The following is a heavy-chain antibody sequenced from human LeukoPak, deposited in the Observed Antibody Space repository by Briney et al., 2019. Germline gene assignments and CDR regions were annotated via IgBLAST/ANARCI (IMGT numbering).Heavy chain of an antibody. J-gene: IGHJ4*02. Sequence: GGSLRLSCAASGFTVSSHYMTWVRQAPGKGLEWVAFIRYDGSNQYYADSVKGRFTISRDNSKNTLYLQLSSLRAEDTAVYYCATVFYYGSGSYFPLGFWGQGTLVTVSS. CDR2: IRYDGSNQ. V-gene: IGHV3-30*02. CDR3: ATVFYYGSGSYFPLGF. CDR1: GFTVSSHY. D-gene: IGHD3-10*01.